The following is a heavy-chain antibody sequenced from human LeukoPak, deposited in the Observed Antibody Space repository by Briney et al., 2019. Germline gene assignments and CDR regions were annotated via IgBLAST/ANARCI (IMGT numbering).Heavy chain of an antibody. V-gene: IGHV3-21*01. J-gene: IGHJ4*02. CDR2: ISSSSSYI. Sequence: GGSLRLSCAASGFTFSSYSMNWVRQAPGKGLEWVSSISSSSSYIYYADSVKGRFTISRDNAKNSLYLQMNSLRAEDTAVYHCAREQNDILTGYHPSGIDFDYWGQGTLVTVSS. CDR1: GFTFSSYS. D-gene: IGHD3-9*01. CDR3: AREQNDILTGYHPSGIDFDY.